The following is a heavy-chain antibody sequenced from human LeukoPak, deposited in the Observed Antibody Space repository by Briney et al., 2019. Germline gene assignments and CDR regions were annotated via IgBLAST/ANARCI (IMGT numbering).Heavy chain of an antibody. CDR1: GGTFSSYA. CDR3: AKVYYDSSNDAFDI. V-gene: IGHV1-69*13. J-gene: IGHJ3*02. CDR2: IIPIFGTA. Sequence: TSVKVSCKASGGTFSSYAISWVRQAPGQGLEWMGGIIPIFGTANYAQKFQGRVTITADESTSTAYMELSSLRSEDTAVYYCAKVYYDSSNDAFDIWGQGTMVTVSS. D-gene: IGHD3-22*01.